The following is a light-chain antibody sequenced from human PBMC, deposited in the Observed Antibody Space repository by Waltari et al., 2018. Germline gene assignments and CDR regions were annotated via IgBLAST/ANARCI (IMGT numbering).Light chain of an antibody. CDR1: SSAVGGYNS. J-gene: IGLJ2*01. V-gene: IGLV2-8*01. CDR2: EVS. Sequence: QSALTQPPSASGSPGQSVTISCTGTSSAVGGYNSVSWYQQHPGKAPKLMIFEVSKRPTGVPDRFSGSKSGNTASLTVSGLQPEDEADYYCSSYAGSNNLLFGGGTKLTVL. CDR3: SSYAGSNNLL.